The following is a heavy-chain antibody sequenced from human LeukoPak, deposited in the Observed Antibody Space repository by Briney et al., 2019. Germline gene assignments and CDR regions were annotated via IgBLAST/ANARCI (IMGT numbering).Heavy chain of an antibody. D-gene: IGHD2-2*01. CDR1: GGSFSGYY. CDR3: ARRRGVVPAAYHSHRFDP. J-gene: IGHJ5*02. V-gene: IGHV4-34*01. Sequence: SETLSLTCAVYGGSFSGYYWSWIRQPPGKGLEWIGEINHSGSTNYNPSLKSRVTISVDTSKSQFSLKLSSVTAADTAVYYCARRRGVVPAAYHSHRFDPWGQGTLVTVSS. CDR2: INHSGST.